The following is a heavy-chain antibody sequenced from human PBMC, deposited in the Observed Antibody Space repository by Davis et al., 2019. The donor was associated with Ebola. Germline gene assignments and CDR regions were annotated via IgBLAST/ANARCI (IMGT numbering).Heavy chain of an antibody. CDR1: GCTFTGYT. V-gene: IGHV1-3*01. D-gene: IGHD6-19*01. CDR3: AREVSRGAVAGVFFDY. Sequence: AASVKVSCKASGCTFTGYTMHWVRQAPGQRLEWMGWINAGNGNTKYSQRFQGRVTMTSDTSASTAYMDLSSLRSEDTAVYYCAREVSRGAVAGVFFDYWGQGTLVTVSS. J-gene: IGHJ4*02. CDR2: INAGNGNT.